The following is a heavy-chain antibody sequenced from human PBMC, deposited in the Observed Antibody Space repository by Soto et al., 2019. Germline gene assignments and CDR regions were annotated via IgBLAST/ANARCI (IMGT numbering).Heavy chain of an antibody. Sequence: EVQLVESGGGRVKPGGSLRLSGAASGFSFGTYTMNWVPQAPGKGLEWVAAISSGGAYIYYADSVEGRFTISRDNAQGSLFLVMNSLRAEDTALYYCARELASLEYFEDWGQGTLVTVSS. CDR2: ISSGGAYI. J-gene: IGHJ1*01. D-gene: IGHD3-3*02. CDR1: GFSFGTYT. CDR3: ARELASLEYFED. V-gene: IGHV3-21*02.